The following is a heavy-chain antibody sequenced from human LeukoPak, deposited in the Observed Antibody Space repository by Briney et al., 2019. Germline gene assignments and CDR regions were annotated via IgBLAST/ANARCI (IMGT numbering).Heavy chain of an antibody. CDR2: ISYDGSSK. V-gene: IGHV3-30-3*01. D-gene: IGHD3-3*01. CDR1: GFTFSSYA. J-gene: IGHJ4*02. CDR3: ARLRFLEWLLFDY. Sequence: GGSLRLSCAASGFTFSSYAMHWVRQAPGKGLEWVAVISYDGSSKYYADSVKGRFTISRDNSKNTLYLQMNSLRAEDTAVYYCARLRFLEWLLFDYWGQGTLVTVSS.